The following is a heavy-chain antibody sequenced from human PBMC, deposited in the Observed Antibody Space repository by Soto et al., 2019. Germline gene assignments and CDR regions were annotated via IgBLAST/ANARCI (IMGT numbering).Heavy chain of an antibody. J-gene: IGHJ6*02. CDR3: ASGGSLAGTDYSYYYGMDV. CDR1: GGSISSGGYY. D-gene: IGHD6-19*01. V-gene: IGHV4-31*03. CDR2: IYYSGST. Sequence: SETLSLTCTVSGGSISSGGYYWSWIRQHPGKGLEWIGYIYYSGSTYYNPSLKSRVTISVDTSKNQFSLKLSSVTAADTAVYYCASGGSLAGTDYSYYYGMDVWGQGTTVTVSS.